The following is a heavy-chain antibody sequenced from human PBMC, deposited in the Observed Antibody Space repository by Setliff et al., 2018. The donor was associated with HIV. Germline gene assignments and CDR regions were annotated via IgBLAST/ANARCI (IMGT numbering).Heavy chain of an antibody. Sequence: PSETLSLTCAVYSGSFTGYYWTWIRQPPGKGLEWIGEINRFGITNYNPSLKSRLTLSVDTSKNQFSLKLSSVAAADTAVYYCARDDRCSGGCCYSYWGQGALVTVSS. D-gene: IGHD2-15*01. V-gene: IGHV4-34*01. J-gene: IGHJ4*02. CDR3: ARDDRCSGGCCYSY. CDR1: SGSFTGYY. CDR2: INRFGIT.